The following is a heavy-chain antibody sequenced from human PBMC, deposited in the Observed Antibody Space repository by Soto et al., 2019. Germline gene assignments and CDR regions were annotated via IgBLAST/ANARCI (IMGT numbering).Heavy chain of an antibody. CDR1: GFTFSSYA. CDR3: AKGASLKYYDFWSGYQGPTWYMDV. J-gene: IGHJ6*03. V-gene: IGHV3-23*01. Sequence: PGGSLRLSCAASGFTFSSYAMSWVRQAPGKGLEWVSAISGSGGSTYYADSVKGRFTISRDNSKNTLYLQMNSLRAEDTAVYYCAKGASLKYYDFWSGYQGPTWYMDVWGKGTTVTVSS. D-gene: IGHD3-3*01. CDR2: ISGSGGST.